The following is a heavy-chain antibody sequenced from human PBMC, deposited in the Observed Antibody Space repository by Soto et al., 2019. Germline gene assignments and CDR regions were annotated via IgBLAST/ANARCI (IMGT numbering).Heavy chain of an antibody. V-gene: IGHV4-4*02. Sequence: AETLSLTCAVSGGSTSSSNWWSWVRQPPGKGLEWIGEIYHSGSTNYNPSLKSRVTISVDKSKNQFSLKLSSVTAADTAVYYCARDRLRYFDWLPRDYYGMDVWGQGTTVTVFS. J-gene: IGHJ6*02. CDR2: IYHSGST. D-gene: IGHD3-9*01. CDR1: GGSTSSSNW. CDR3: ARDRLRYFDWLPRDYYGMDV.